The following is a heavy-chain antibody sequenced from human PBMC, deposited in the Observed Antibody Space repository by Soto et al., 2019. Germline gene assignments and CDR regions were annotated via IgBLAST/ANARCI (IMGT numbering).Heavy chain of an antibody. CDR1: GFTFSSYS. J-gene: IGHJ3*02. CDR3: AKDGYFSSSSCLHGLSDI. V-gene: IGHV3-48*01. CDR2: ISSSSSTI. Sequence: PGGSLRLSCAASGFTFSSYSMNWVRQAPGKGLEWVSYISSSSSTIYYADSVKGRFTISRDNSKNTLYLQMNSLRVEDTAVYYCAKDGYFSSSSCLHGLSDIWGQGTKVPVSS. D-gene: IGHD2-2*01.